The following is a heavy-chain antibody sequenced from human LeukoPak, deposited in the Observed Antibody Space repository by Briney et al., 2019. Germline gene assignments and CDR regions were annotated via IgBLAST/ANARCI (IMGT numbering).Heavy chain of an antibody. CDR2: ISSSSSTI. Sequence: GGSLRLSCAASGFTFSSYSMNWVRQAPGKGLEWVSYISSSSSTIYYADSVKGRFTISRDNAKNSLYLQMNSLRAEDTAVYYCASGFGFIAAAIDGDFWGQGTLVTVSS. CDR3: ASGFGFIAAAIDGDF. CDR1: GFTFSSYS. V-gene: IGHV3-48*01. D-gene: IGHD6-13*01. J-gene: IGHJ4*02.